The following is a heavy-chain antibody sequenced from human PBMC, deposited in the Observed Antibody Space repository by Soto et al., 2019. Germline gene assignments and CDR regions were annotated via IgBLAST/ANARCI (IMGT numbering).Heavy chain of an antibody. J-gene: IGHJ5*02. Sequence: SETLSLTCTVSGGSISSSSYYWGWIRQPPGKGREWIGSIYYSGSTYYNPSLKSRVTISVDTTKNQFSLKLSSVTAADTAVYYCARVVPAAMVSALNWFDPWGQGTLVTVSS. CDR1: GGSISSSSYY. D-gene: IGHD2-2*01. CDR3: ARVVPAAMVSALNWFDP. V-gene: IGHV4-39*01. CDR2: IYYSGST.